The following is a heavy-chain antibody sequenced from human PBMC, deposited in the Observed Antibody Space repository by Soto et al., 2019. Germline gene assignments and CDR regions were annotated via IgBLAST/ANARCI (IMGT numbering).Heavy chain of an antibody. Sequence: SETLSLTCTVSGGSISSYYWSWIRQPPGKGLEWIGYIYYSGSTNYNPSLKSRVTISVDTSKNQFSLKLSSVTAADTAVYYCARAIGVYGDYFDYWGQGTLVTVSS. D-gene: IGHD4-17*01. CDR2: IYYSGST. CDR3: ARAIGVYGDYFDY. J-gene: IGHJ4*02. CDR1: GGSISSYY. V-gene: IGHV4-59*01.